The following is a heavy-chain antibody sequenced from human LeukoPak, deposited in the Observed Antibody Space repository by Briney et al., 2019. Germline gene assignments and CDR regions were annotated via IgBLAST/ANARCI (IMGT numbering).Heavy chain of an antibody. V-gene: IGHV4-59*08. J-gene: IGHJ4*02. CDR3: ARIFIRNGYSSYFDC. CDR2: VYQSGTT. CDR1: GGSISSYY. Sequence: SETLSLTCTVSGGSISSYYWSWIRQPPGAGLEWIGSVYQSGTTYYNPSLKSRVTTSVDMSKNQFSLRLRPVTAADTAVYYCARIFIRNGYSSYFDCWGQGTLVTVPS. D-gene: IGHD5-18*01.